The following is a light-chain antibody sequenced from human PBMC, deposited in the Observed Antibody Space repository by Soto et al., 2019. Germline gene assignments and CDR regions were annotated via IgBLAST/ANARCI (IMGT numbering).Light chain of an antibody. J-gene: IGKJ1*01. CDR2: AAF. V-gene: IGKV1-39*01. CDR3: QQTDNTPQT. CDR1: QNISIY. Sequence: DLPLTQSPSSLSASVGDRVTITCRASQNISIYLNWFQQKPGKAPKALIYAAFNLQSGVPSRFSGSGSGTDFTLTISSLQPEDFASFYCQQTDNTPQTFGQGTKVEIK.